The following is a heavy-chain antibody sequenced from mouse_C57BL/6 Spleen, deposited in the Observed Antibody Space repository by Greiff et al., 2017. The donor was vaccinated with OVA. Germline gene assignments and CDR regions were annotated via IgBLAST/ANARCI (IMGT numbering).Heavy chain of an antibody. J-gene: IGHJ2*01. Sequence: EVQLQQSGPELVKPGASVKISCKASGYTFTDYYMNWVKQSHGKSLEWIGDINPNNGGTSYNQKFKGKATLTVDKSSSTAYMELRSLTSEDSAVYYCARRESSGLFYYYDCWGQGTTLTVAS. CDR2: INPNNGGT. CDR3: ARRESSGLFYYYDC. D-gene: IGHD3-2*02. V-gene: IGHV1-26*01. CDR1: GYTFTDYY.